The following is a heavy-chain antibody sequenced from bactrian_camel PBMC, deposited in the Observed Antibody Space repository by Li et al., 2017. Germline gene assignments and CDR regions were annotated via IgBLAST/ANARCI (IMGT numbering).Heavy chain of an antibody. CDR1: GRTSTSYC. J-gene: IGHJ6*01. V-gene: IGHV3S57*01. CDR2: IRRDDLT. D-gene: IGHD1*01. CDR3: AADRGWLRDTKVDYPIGPRFFAF. Sequence: HVQLVESGGGSVQAGSSLTLACAVTGRTSTSYCMGWFRQTPGKEPEAVAAIRRDDLTAYTDSVKGRFTISKDNATNTLYLQMNGLKPEDTGMYYCAADRGWLRDTKVDYPIGPRFFAFWGQGAQVTVSS.